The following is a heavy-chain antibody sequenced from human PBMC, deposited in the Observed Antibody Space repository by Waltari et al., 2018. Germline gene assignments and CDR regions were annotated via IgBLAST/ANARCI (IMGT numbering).Heavy chain of an antibody. D-gene: IGHD1-26*01. V-gene: IGHV3-74*01. CDR1: GFTFSTYW. Sequence: EVQLVESGGGLIQPGGSLRLSWAASGFTFSTYWMHWVRQVPGKGLVWVSRIDTHGSRTDYADSVKGRFTSSRDNAKNTLYLQMNSLRVEDTALYYCARDLGGSGSDWGQGTLVTVSS. CDR3: ARDLGGSGSD. J-gene: IGHJ4*02. CDR2: IDTHGSRT.